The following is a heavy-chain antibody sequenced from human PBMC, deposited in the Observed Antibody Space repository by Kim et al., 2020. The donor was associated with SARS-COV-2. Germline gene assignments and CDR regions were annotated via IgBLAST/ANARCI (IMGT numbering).Heavy chain of an antibody. CDR2: ISYDGSNK. CDR3: ARDVGGNPQTGSAFDI. V-gene: IGHV3-30*04. J-gene: IGHJ3*02. Sequence: GGSLRLSCAASGFTFSSYAMHWVRQAPGKGLEWVAVISYDGSNKYYADSVKGRFTISRDNSKNTLYLQMNSLRAEDTAVYYCARDVGGNPQTGSAFDIWGQGTMVTVSS. CDR1: GFTFSSYA. D-gene: IGHD2-15*01.